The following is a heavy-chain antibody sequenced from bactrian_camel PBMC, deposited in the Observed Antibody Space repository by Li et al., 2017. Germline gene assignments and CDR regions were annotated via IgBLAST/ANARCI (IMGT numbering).Heavy chain of an antibody. CDR2: LGSDGRT. CDR1: GYTYSYYC. Sequence: HVQLVESGGGSVQAGGSLRLSCTASGYTYSYYCMGWFRQTPGKEREGVAALGSDGRTSYADSVKGRFTISKDNAKNILYLQINSLKPEDAAMYYCARLLLSRNLCRDYVGPRRADPDFGYWGRGTQVTVS. D-gene: IGHD4*01. J-gene: IGHJ6*01. CDR3: ARLLLSRNLCRDYVGPRRADPDFGY. V-gene: IGHV3S55*01.